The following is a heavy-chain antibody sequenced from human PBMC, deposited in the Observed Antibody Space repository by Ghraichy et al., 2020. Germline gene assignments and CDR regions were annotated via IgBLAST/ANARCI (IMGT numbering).Heavy chain of an antibody. J-gene: IGHJ5*02. D-gene: IGHD2-8*01. V-gene: IGHV3-30-3*01. CDR1: GFTFSSYA. Sequence: GGSLRLSCAASGFTFSSYAMHWVRQAPGKGLEWVAVISYDGSNKYYADSVKGRFTISRDNSKNTLYLQMNSLRAEDTAVYYCARDRLMGKPTGWFDPWGQGTLVTVSS. CDR2: ISYDGSNK. CDR3: ARDRLMGKPTGWFDP.